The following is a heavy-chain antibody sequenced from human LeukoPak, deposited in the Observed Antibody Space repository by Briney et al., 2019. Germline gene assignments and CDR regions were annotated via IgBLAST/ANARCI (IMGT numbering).Heavy chain of an antibody. CDR1: GFTFSLYG. J-gene: IGHJ4*02. V-gene: IGHV3-33*06. Sequence: GGSLRLSCAASGFTFSLYGMHWVRQAPGKGLDWVAVIWYDGSYIYYSDSVKGRFTISRDNSKNTMYLQMNSLRAEDTAVYYCAKDPRVGSRVATPCHWGQGTLVTVSS. CDR3: AKDPRVGSRVATPCH. D-gene: IGHD5-24*01. CDR2: IWYDGSYI.